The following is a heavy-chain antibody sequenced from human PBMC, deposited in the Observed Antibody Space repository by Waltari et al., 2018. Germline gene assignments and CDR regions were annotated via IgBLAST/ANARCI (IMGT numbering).Heavy chain of an antibody. CDR3: ARDRGRGLYLDS. D-gene: IGHD2-15*01. J-gene: IGHJ4*02. CDR2: GRGDGRS. Sequence: WRWVRRAPGKGVEGIGPGRGDGRSNYSPSFASRVTVSLDTSTQQISLKMSSATGADTAVYFCARDRGRGLYLDSWGQGILVTVSP. V-gene: IGHV4-4*01.